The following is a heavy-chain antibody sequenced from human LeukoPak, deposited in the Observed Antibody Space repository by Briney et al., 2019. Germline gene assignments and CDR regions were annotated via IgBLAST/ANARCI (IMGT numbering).Heavy chain of an antibody. J-gene: IGHJ3*02. D-gene: IGHD4-17*01. CDR3: ASSHGVVDAFDI. Sequence: GRSLRLSCAASGFTFSTYDMHWVRQAPGKGLEWVAVIWYDGSNKYYADSVKGRFTISRDNSKNTLYLQMDSLRAEDTAVYYCASSHGVVDAFDIWGQGTMVTVSS. V-gene: IGHV3-33*01. CDR2: IWYDGSNK. CDR1: GFTFSTYD.